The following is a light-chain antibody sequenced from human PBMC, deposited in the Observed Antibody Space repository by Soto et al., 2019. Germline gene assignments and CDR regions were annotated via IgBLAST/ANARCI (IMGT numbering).Light chain of an antibody. CDR1: QDINNY. Sequence: DIQVTQYTSAMSASVGDRVTITCRASQDINNYLVWFQQKPGTVPKRLIYAASSLQSGVPSRFSGSRSGTEFTLTISSLRPEDFATYYCLQHNSYPLTFGGGTKVDI. V-gene: IGKV1-17*03. CDR2: AAS. CDR3: LQHNSYPLT. J-gene: IGKJ4*01.